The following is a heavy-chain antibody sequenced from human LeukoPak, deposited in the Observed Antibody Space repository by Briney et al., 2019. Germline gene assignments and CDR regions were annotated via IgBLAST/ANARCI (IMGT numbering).Heavy chain of an antibody. CDR2: IYYSGST. V-gene: IGHV4-59*01. CDR1: GGSISSYY. CDR3: ASSYNDSSGPFDN. Sequence: PSETLSLTCTVSGGSISSYYWSWIRQPPGKGLEWIGYIYYSGSTNYNPSLKSRVTISVDTSKNQFSLKLSSVTAADTAVYSCASSYNDSSGPFDNWGQGTLVTVSS. D-gene: IGHD3-22*01. J-gene: IGHJ4*02.